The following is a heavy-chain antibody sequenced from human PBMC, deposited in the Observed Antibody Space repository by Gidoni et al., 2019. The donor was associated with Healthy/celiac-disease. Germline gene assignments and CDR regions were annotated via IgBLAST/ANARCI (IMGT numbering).Heavy chain of an antibody. Sequence: QVQLQESGPGLVKPSETLSLTCTVSGGSISAYYWNWIRQPPGKGLEWIGYIYYGGSTNYNPSLKSRVTISVDTSKNQFSLKLRSVTAADTAVYYCARDKWFREKSNWFDPWGQGTLVTVSS. CDR3: ARDKWFREKSNWFDP. J-gene: IGHJ5*02. CDR2: IYYGGST. CDR1: GGSISAYY. V-gene: IGHV4-59*01. D-gene: IGHD3-10*01.